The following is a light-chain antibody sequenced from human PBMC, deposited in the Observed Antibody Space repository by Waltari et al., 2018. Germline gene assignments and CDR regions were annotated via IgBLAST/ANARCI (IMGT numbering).Light chain of an antibody. CDR3: QHYEGWPPSYT. J-gene: IGKJ2*01. V-gene: IGKV3-15*01. CDR2: GAS. Sequence: IVMTQSPATLSVSPGERATLSCRASQRVRSTLAWYQQKPGQAPRLLIYGASTRATGVPARFGGSGSGTEFTLTISSLQSEDFAVYYCQHYEGWPPSYTFGQGTKLEI. CDR1: QRVRST.